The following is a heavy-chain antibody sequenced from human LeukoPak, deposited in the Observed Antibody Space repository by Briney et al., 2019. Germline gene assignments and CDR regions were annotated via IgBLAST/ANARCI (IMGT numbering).Heavy chain of an antibody. CDR2: IYPGDSDT. CDR3: ARPWKMSTITAFDV. D-gene: IGHD5-24*01. V-gene: IGHV5-51*01. Sequence: GESLKISCKSSGYSFARYWIGWERQMPGQGLEWMGIIYPGDSDTRYSPSFQGQVTISADKSISTAYLQWSSLKASDTAIYYCARPWKMSTITAFDVWGQGAMVTVSS. CDR1: GYSFARYW. J-gene: IGHJ3*01.